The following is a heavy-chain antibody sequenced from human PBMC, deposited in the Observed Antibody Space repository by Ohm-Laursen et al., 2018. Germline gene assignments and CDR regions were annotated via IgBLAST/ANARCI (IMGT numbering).Heavy chain of an antibody. J-gene: IGHJ4*02. CDR3: ARGFSGWWGRIDY. Sequence: SQTLSFTCAVYGGSFSGYYWNWIRQPPGKGLEWIGEINHSRSTKYNSSFKSRVTISVDTSKNQFSLKLSSVIAADTAVYYCARGFSGWWGRIDYWGQGILVTVSS. CDR2: INHSRST. CDR1: GGSFSGYY. V-gene: IGHV4-34*01. D-gene: IGHD6-19*01.